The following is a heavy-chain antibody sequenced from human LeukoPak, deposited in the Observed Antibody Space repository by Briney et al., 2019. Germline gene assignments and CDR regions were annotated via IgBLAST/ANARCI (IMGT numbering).Heavy chain of an antibody. V-gene: IGHV1-2*02. CDR2: INPNSGGT. CDR3: ARAGYCSSTSCYGYYYMDV. D-gene: IGHD2-2*01. Sequence: GASVKVSCKASGYTFTGYYMHWVRQAPGQGLEWMGWINPNSGGTNYAQKFQGRVTMTRDTSISTAYMELSRLRSDDTAVYYCARAGYCSSTSCYGYYYMDVWGKGTTVTISS. J-gene: IGHJ6*03. CDR1: GYTFTGYY.